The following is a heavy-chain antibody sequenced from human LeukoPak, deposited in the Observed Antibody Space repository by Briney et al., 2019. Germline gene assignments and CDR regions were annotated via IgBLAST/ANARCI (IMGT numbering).Heavy chain of an antibody. Sequence: GESLKISCKGSGYRFTSYWIGWVRQMPGKGLEWMGRIDPSDSYTTYSPSFQGHVTISADKSNSSAYLQWSSLKASDTAMYYCARRDSSAYYYLDNWGQGTLVTVSS. CDR1: GYRFTSYW. J-gene: IGHJ4*02. CDR2: IDPSDSYT. CDR3: ARRDSSAYYYLDN. V-gene: IGHV5-10-1*01. D-gene: IGHD3-22*01.